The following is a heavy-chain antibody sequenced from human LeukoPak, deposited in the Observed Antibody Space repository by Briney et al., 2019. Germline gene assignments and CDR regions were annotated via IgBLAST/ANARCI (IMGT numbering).Heavy chain of an antibody. J-gene: IGHJ3*02. V-gene: IGHV1-18*01. CDR3: ARTPLGKMHAFDI. CDR1: GYTFTNDG. D-gene: IGHD7-27*01. CDR2: IGTKSGNT. Sequence: ASVKASCKASGYTFTNDGISWVRQAPGQGLEWMGWIGTKSGNTNYAPSFQARVTLTTDTSSTTAYMELRSLTSDDTAAYYRARTPLGKMHAFDIWGQGTIVTVSS.